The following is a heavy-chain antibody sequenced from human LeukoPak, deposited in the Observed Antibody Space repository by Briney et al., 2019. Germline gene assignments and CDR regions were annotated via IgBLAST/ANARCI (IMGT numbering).Heavy chain of an antibody. D-gene: IGHD2-15*01. CDR3: ARSELVTVVAATWWFDP. Sequence: GASVKVSCKASGGTFSSYAISWVRQAPGQGLEWRGGIIPIFGTANYAQKLQGRVTITTDESTSTAYMELSSLRSEDTAVYYCARSELVTVVAATWWFDPWGQGTLVTVSS. V-gene: IGHV1-69*05. CDR2: IIPIFGTA. CDR1: GGTFSSYA. J-gene: IGHJ5*02.